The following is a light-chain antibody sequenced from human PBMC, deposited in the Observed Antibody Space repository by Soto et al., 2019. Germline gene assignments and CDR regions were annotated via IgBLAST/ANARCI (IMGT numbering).Light chain of an antibody. Sequence: QSVLTQPPSVSAAPGQKVTMSCSGSSSNIGNNYVSWYQQLPGTAPKLLIYDNNKRPSGIPDRFSGSKSGTSATLGITGLQTGDEADYYCGTWDFSLSVWVFGGGTKVTVL. CDR1: SSNIGNNY. V-gene: IGLV1-51*01. CDR3: GTWDFSLSVWV. CDR2: DNN. J-gene: IGLJ3*02.